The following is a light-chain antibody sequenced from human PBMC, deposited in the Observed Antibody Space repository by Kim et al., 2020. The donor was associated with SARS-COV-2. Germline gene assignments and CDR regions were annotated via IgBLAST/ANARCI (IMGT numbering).Light chain of an antibody. Sequence: PGHTASMTFSRYKLGYKYFSWYKLKPGQSPLVVIYQDHQRPSGIPERFSGSNSGNTATLTLSGTQAMDEADYYCQAWDSSTHNYVFGAGTKVTVL. J-gene: IGLJ1*01. V-gene: IGLV3-1*01. CDR3: QAWDSSTHNYV. CDR2: QDH. CDR1: KLGYKY.